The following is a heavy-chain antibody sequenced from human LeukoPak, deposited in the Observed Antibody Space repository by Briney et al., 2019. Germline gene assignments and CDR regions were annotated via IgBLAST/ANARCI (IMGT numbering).Heavy chain of an antibody. CDR3: ARDDFWSGYYRYDAFDI. Sequence: PSETLSLTCTVSGGSISSYYWSWIRQPAGKGLEWIGRIYTSGSTNYNPSLKSRVTMSVDTSKNQLSLKLSSVTAADTAVYYCARDDFWSGYYRYDAFDIWGQGTMVTVSS. V-gene: IGHV4-4*07. CDR1: GGSISSYY. CDR2: IYTSGST. D-gene: IGHD3-3*01. J-gene: IGHJ3*02.